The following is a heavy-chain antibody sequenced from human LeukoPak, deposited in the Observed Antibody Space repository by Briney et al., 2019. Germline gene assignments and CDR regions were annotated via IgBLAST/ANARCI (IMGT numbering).Heavy chain of an antibody. CDR1: GFTFSNYG. CDR3: AKVPLYDFWSGYYTDYYYGMDV. V-gene: IGHV3-30*18. J-gene: IGHJ6*02. Sequence: GGSLRLSCATSGFTFSNYGMHWVRQAPGKGLEWVAVISNDGSNTQYADSAKGRFTISRDNSKNTVYLQMNSLRSEDTAVYYCAKVPLYDFWSGYYTDYYYGMDVWGQGTTVTVSS. D-gene: IGHD3-3*01. CDR2: ISNDGSNT.